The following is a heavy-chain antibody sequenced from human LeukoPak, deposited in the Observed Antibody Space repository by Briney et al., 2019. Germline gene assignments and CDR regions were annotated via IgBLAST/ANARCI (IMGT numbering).Heavy chain of an antibody. CDR3: ARDHHSSSWYGENYNYGMDV. D-gene: IGHD6-13*01. CDR1: GFTFSSYE. Sequence: GGSLRLSCAASGFTFSSYEMNWVRQAPGKGLEWVSYISSSGSTIYYADSVKGRFTISRDNAKNSLYLQMNSLRAEDTAVYYCARDHHSSSWYGENYNYGMDVWGQGTTVTVSS. J-gene: IGHJ6*02. V-gene: IGHV3-48*03. CDR2: ISSSGSTI.